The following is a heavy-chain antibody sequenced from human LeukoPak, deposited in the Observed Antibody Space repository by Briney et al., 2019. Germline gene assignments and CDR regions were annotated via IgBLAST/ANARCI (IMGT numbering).Heavy chain of an antibody. CDR3: AKGAFRDQVQGYYMDV. J-gene: IGHJ6*03. D-gene: IGHD3-10*01. CDR1: GFTFSSYW. CDR2: IKQDGSEK. V-gene: IGHV3-7*01. Sequence: PGGSLRLSCAASGFTFSSYWMSWVRQAPGKGLEWVANIKQDGSEKYYVDSVKGRFIISRDNAKNSLYLQMNSLRAEDTAVYYCAKGAFRDQVQGYYMDVWGKGTTVTVSS.